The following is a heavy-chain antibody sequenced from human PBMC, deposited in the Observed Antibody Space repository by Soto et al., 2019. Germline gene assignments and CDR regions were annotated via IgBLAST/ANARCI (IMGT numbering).Heavy chain of an antibody. CDR3: AKDPDGITGTTGAFDI. V-gene: IGHV3-30*18. CDR2: ISYDGSSK. D-gene: IGHD1-20*01. J-gene: IGHJ3*02. Sequence: SLRLSCAASGFTFSSYGMHWVRQAPGKGLEWVAVISYDGSSKYYADSVKGRFTISRDNSKNTLYLQMNSLRAEDTAVYYCAKDPDGITGTTGAFDIWGQGTMVTVSS. CDR1: GFTFSSYG.